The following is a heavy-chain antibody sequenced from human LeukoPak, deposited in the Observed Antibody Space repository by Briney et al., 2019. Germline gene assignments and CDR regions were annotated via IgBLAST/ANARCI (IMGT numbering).Heavy chain of an antibody. J-gene: IGHJ4*02. CDR1: GGSISSYY. CDR3: ARLGFCYSTHRLDDY. V-gene: IGHV4-59*08. D-gene: IGHD2-2*03. Sequence: PSETLSLTCTVSGGSISSYYWSWIRQPPGKGLEYIGYIYYSGSTNYNPSLKSRVTISVDTSKIQFSLKLTSVTAADTAVYYCARLGFCYSTHRLDDYWGQGTLVTVSS. CDR2: IYYSGST.